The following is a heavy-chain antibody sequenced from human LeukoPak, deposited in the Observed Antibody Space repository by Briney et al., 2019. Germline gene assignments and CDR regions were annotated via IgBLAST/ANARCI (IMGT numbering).Heavy chain of an antibody. CDR1: GVSFSNYA. Sequence: GGSLRLSCAASGVSFSNYAMHWVRQAPGKGPEWVAVISYDGSNKYYADSVKGRFTISRDSSKNTLYLQMNSLRAEDTAVYYCGGEYCSSTSCHALAYWGQGTLVTVSS. CDR3: GGEYCSSTSCHALAY. V-gene: IGHV3-30*03. J-gene: IGHJ4*02. D-gene: IGHD2-2*01. CDR2: ISYDGSNK.